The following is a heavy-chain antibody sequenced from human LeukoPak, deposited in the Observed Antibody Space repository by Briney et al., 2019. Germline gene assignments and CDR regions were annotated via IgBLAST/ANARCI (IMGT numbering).Heavy chain of an antibody. J-gene: IGHJ6*02. D-gene: IGHD2-2*02. CDR3: ARDLVVVVPAAISYYYYYYGMDV. Sequence: PGGSLRLSCAASGFTFSSYGMHWVRQAPGKGLEWVAVISYDGSNKYYADSVKGRFTISRDNSKNTLYLQMNSLRAEDTAVYYCARDLVVVVPAAISYYYYYYGMDVWGQGTTVTVSS. CDR2: ISYDGSNK. CDR1: GFTFSSYG. V-gene: IGHV3-30*03.